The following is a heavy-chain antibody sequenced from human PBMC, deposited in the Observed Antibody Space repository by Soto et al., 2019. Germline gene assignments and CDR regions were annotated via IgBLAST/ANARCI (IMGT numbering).Heavy chain of an antibody. CDR3: ARMAGPWYFDL. CDR1: GGSFSGFY. Sequence: SETMSLTCAVHGGSFSGFYWTWIRQPPGKGLEWIGEINHSGSSNYNPPLKSRVTMSLDTSRNQFSLSLNSVTAADTAVYYCARMAGPWYFDLWGRGTLVTVSS. J-gene: IGHJ2*01. V-gene: IGHV4-34*01. CDR2: INHSGSS.